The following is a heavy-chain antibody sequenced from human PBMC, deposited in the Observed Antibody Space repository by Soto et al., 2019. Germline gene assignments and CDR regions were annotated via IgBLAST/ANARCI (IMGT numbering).Heavy chain of an antibody. CDR1: GFTFSSYG. V-gene: IGHV3-30*18. J-gene: IGHJ4*02. Sequence: PGGSLRLSCAASGFTFSSYGMHWVRQAPGKGLEWVAVISYDGSNKYYADSVKGRFTISRDNSKNTLYLQMNSLRAEDTAVYYCAKDPTGTALSPGPSYYFDYWGQGTLVTVSS. D-gene: IGHD5-18*01. CDR2: ISYDGSNK. CDR3: AKDPTGTALSPGPSYYFDY.